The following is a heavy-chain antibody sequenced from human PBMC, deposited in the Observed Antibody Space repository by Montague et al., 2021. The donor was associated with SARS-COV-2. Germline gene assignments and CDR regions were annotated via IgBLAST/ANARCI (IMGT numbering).Heavy chain of an antibody. CDR1: RGSFSNYY. CDR3: ARGRPVRMTMRHFERTSSGALDM. CDR2: INQDGTS. D-gene: IGHD3-9*01. V-gene: IGHV4-34*01. Sequence: SETLSLTCAVSRGSFSNYYWTWVRQAPGKGLIWIGEINQDGTSNYNPSLKSRVTLSIDTSKKQISLKVTSVTAGDTAVYYCARGRPVRMTMRHFERTSSGALDMWGQGTPVIVSS. J-gene: IGHJ3*02.